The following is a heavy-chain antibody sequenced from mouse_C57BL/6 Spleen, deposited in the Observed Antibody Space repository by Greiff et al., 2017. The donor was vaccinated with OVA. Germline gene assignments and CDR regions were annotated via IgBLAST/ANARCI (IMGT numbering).Heavy chain of an antibody. V-gene: IGHV10-1*01. J-gene: IGHJ4*01. D-gene: IGHD2-1*01. CDR1: GFSFNTYA. CDR2: IRSKSNNYAT. Sequence: EVQLVESGGGLVQPKGSLKLSCAASGFSFNTYAMNWVRQAPGKGLEWVARIRSKSNNYATYYADSVKDRFTISRDDSESMLYLQMNNLKTEDTAMYYCVRGGSTMGAMDYWGQGTSVTVSS. CDR3: VRGGSTMGAMDY.